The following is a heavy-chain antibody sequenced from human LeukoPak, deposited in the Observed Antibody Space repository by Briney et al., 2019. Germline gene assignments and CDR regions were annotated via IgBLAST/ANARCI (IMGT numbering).Heavy chain of an antibody. CDR1: GFSFSSYS. V-gene: IGHV3-48*02. Sequence: SLRLSCEASGFSFSSYSMNWVRQAPGKGLEWVSYISSSTPTKTHADSVKGRFTIYRDNAKNSLYLQMNSLRDEDTAVYYCARDRDWGFDYWGQGTLVTVSS. J-gene: IGHJ4*02. CDR2: ISSSTPTK. D-gene: IGHD3/OR15-3a*01. CDR3: ARDRDWGFDY.